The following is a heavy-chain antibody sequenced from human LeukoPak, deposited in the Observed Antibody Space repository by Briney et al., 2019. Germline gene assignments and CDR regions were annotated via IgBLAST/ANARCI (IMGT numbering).Heavy chain of an antibody. V-gene: IGHV3-21*01. Sequence: GGSLRLSCAASGFTFSSYSMNWVRQAPGKGLEWVSSISSSSSYIYYADSVKGRFTISRDNAKNSLYLQMNSLRAEDTAVYYCARGEFGIDYCSGGSCYSQEYYLDYWGQGTLVTVSS. J-gene: IGHJ4*02. D-gene: IGHD2-15*01. CDR3: ARGEFGIDYCSGGSCYSQEYYLDY. CDR1: GFTFSSYS. CDR2: ISSSSSYI.